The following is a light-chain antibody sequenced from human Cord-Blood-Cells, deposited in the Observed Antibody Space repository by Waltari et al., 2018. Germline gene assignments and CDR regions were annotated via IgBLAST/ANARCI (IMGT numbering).Light chain of an antibody. Sequence: QSALTQPRSVSGSPGQADTISCTGTISDVGGSNYVSWYQQHPGKAPKPMIYDVSKRPSGVPDRFSGSKSGNTASLTISGLQAEDEADYYCCSYAGSYTFYVFGTGTKVTVL. J-gene: IGLJ1*01. V-gene: IGLV2-11*01. CDR1: ISDVGGSNY. CDR3: CSYAGSYTFYV. CDR2: DVS.